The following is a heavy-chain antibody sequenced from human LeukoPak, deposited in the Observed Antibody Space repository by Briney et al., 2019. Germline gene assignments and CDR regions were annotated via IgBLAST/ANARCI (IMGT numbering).Heavy chain of an antibody. D-gene: IGHD6-13*01. J-gene: IGHJ4*02. V-gene: IGHV1-2*04. CDR1: GFTFTSSA. Sequence: GASVKVSCKASGFTFTSSAVQWVRQARGQGLEWMGWINPNSGGTNYAQKFQGWVTMTRDTSISTAYMELSRLRSDDTAVYYCARVTGYSSNWGQGTLVTVSS. CDR2: INPNSGGT. CDR3: ARVTGYSSN.